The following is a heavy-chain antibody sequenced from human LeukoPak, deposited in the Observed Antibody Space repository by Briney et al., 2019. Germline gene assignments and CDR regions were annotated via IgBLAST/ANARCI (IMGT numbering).Heavy chain of an antibody. J-gene: IGHJ4*02. V-gene: IGHV3-64*01. CDR1: GFTFSSYA. Sequence: GGSLRLSCAASGFTFSSYAMHWVRQAPGKGQEYVSAISSNGGSTYYANSVKGRFTISRDNSKNTLYLQMGSLRAEDMAVYYCARDGRVGVNYDFWSGYYQGYFDYWGQGTLVTVSS. CDR2: ISSNGGST. D-gene: IGHD3-3*01. CDR3: ARDGRVGVNYDFWSGYYQGYFDY.